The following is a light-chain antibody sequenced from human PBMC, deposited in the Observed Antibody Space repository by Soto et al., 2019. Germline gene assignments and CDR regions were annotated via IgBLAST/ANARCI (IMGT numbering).Light chain of an antibody. V-gene: IGLV2-8*01. CDR2: DVT. Sequence: QSALTRPPSASGSPGRSVTISCTGASSDVGGYNFVSWYQQHPGKAPKLMIYDVTKRPSGVPDRFSGSKSGNTASLTVSGLQADDEADYYCSSYAGSSVPVAFGGGTKLTVL. J-gene: IGLJ2*01. CDR1: SSDVGGYNF. CDR3: SSYAGSSVPVA.